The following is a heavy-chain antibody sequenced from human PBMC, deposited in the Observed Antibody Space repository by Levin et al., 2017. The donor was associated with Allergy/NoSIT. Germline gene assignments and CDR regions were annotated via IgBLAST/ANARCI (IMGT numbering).Heavy chain of an antibody. Sequence: GGSLRLSCAASGFTFSIYAMSWVRQAPGKGLEWVSGLSGSGGNTYYADSVQGRFTISSDNSKNTLYLQMNSLRAEDTAVYYCAKDPRLGGNGTHEVVNWFDPWGQGTLVTVSS. D-gene: IGHD1-1*01. CDR3: AKDPRLGGNGTHEVVNWFDP. J-gene: IGHJ5*02. CDR2: LSGSGGNT. CDR1: GFTFSIYA. V-gene: IGHV3-23*01.